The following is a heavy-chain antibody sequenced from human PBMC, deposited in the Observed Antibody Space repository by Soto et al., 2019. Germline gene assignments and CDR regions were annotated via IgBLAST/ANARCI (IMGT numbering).Heavy chain of an antibody. CDR1: GGSISSGDYY. D-gene: IGHD6-13*01. CDR2: IYYSGSS. Sequence: QVQLQESGPGLVKPSQTLSLTCTVSGGSISSGDYYWRGIRQPPWKGLEWIGYIYYSGSSYYNPSCKRRVTITVDTSKNQFPLKLSSVTAADTAVYYCARERPDGSRLDPRGQGSLVTVSS. J-gene: IGHJ5*02. CDR3: ARERPDGSRLDP. V-gene: IGHV4-30-4*01.